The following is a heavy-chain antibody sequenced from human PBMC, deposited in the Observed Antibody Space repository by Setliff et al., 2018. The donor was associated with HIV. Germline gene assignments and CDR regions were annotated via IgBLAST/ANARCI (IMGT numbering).Heavy chain of an antibody. D-gene: IGHD1-1*01. V-gene: IGHV2-5*01. J-gene: IGHJ4*02. CDR1: ALTQHQWSG. CDR2: IYWNNNK. CDR3: AYSGRQLRGPYFDF. Sequence: SGPTLVNPGESHADLHLLWALTQHQWSGCGLDRQSPGKALEWLAFIYWNNNKHYSTSLKSRLTVTKDTSKNRVVFTMTNMDPVDTATYYCAYSGRQLRGPYFDFWGQGTPVTVSS.